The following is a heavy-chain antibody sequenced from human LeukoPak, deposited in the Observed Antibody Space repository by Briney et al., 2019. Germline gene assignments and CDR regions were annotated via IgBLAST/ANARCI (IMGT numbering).Heavy chain of an antibody. CDR3: ARVQQLSYYDSSGYFDY. J-gene: IGHJ4*02. D-gene: IGHD3-22*01. CDR1: GYTFTSYG. Sequence: ASVKVSCKASGYTFTSYGISWVRQPPGQGLEWMGWISAYNGNTNYEQKLQGRVTMTTDTSTSTAYMELRSLRSDDTAVYYCARVQQLSYYDSSGYFDYWGQGTLVTVSS. V-gene: IGHV1-18*01. CDR2: ISAYNGNT.